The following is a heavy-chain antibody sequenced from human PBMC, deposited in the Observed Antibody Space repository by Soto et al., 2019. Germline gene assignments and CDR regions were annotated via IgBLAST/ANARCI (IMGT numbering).Heavy chain of an antibody. Sequence: GGSLRLSCAASGFTFSSYAMHWVRQAPGKGLEWVAVISYDGSTKYYADSMKGRFTCSRDNSKNTLYLQMNSLRAEDTAVYFCARDHPYSSTWKGDHYYGMDVWGQGTTVTVSS. CDR1: GFTFSSYA. V-gene: IGHV3-30-3*01. D-gene: IGHD6-13*01. CDR3: ARDHPYSSTWKGDHYYGMDV. J-gene: IGHJ6*02. CDR2: ISYDGSTK.